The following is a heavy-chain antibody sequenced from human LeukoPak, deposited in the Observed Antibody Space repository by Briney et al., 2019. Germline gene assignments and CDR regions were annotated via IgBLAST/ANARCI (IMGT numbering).Heavy chain of an antibody. CDR1: GYTFTSYY. J-gene: IGHJ4*02. V-gene: IGHV1-46*01. Sequence: ASVRVSCKASGYTFTSYYMHWVRQAPGQGLEWMGIINPSGGSTSYAQKFQGRVTMTRDTSTSTVYMELSSLRSEDTAVYYCARYSYANRDFDYWGQGTLVTVSS. CDR3: ARYSYANRDFDY. CDR2: INPSGGST. D-gene: IGHD5-18*01.